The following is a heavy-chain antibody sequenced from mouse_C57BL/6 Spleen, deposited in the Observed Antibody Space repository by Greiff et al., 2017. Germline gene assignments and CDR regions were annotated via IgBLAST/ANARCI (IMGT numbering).Heavy chain of an antibody. CDR3: ARERLDSSGPYYFDY. CDR1: GFTFSSYG. D-gene: IGHD3-2*02. Sequence: EVMLVESGGDLVKPGGSLKLSCAASGFTFSSYGMSWVRQTPDKRLEWVATISSGGSYTYYPDSVKGRFTISRDNAKNTLYLQMSSLKSEDTAMYYCARERLDSSGPYYFDYWGQGTTLTVSS. J-gene: IGHJ2*01. CDR2: ISSGGSYT. V-gene: IGHV5-6*01.